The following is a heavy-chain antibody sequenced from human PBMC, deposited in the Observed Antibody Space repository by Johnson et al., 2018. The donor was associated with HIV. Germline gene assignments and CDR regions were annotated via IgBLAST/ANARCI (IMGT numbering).Heavy chain of an antibody. V-gene: IGHV3-30*03. Sequence: QVQLVESGGGVVQPGRSLRLSCAASGFSFSSYDMHWVRQAPGKGLEWVAVISYDGSNKYYADSVKGRFTISRDNSKNTLYLQMNSLRAEDTAVYYCARRMVVGYHALDFWGQGT. D-gene: IGHD2-21*01. CDR2: ISYDGSNK. J-gene: IGHJ3*01. CDR1: GFSFSSYD. CDR3: ARRMVVGYHALDF.